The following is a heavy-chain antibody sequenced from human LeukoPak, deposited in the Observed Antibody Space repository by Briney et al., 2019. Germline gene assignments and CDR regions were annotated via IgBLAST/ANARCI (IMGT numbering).Heavy chain of an antibody. CDR3: ANYGSGSYYRRPFDY. V-gene: IGHV1-69*06. J-gene: IGHJ4*02. D-gene: IGHD3-10*01. CDR2: IIPIFGTA. CDR1: GGTFSSYA. Sequence: ASVKVSCKASGGTFSSYAISWVRQAPGQGLEWMGGIIPIFGTANYAQKFQGRVTITADKSTSTAYMQLSSLRYDDTALYHCANYGSGSYYRRPFDYWGQGTLVTVSS.